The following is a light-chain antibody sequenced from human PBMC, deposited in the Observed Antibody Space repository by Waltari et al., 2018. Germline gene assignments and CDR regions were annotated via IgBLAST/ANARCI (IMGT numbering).Light chain of an antibody. CDR2: GAS. CDR1: QSVNSN. Sequence: EKVMTQSPATLSVSPGARATLSCRASQSVNSNLAWYQQKPGQAPRRLISGASTRATGIPARFSGSGSGTEFTLTISSLQSEDFAVYYCQQYNNWPLTFGGGTKVEIK. V-gene: IGKV3-15*01. J-gene: IGKJ4*02. CDR3: QQYNNWPLT.